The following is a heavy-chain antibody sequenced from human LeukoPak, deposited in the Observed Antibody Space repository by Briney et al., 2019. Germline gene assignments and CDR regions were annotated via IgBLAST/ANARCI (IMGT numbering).Heavy chain of an antibody. CDR1: GFTFSSYS. CDR3: ARDRAVTTNYYYGMDV. CDR2: ISSSSSYI. J-gene: IGHJ6*02. V-gene: IGHV3-21*01. Sequence: PGGSLRLSCAASGFTFSSYSMNWVHQAPGKGLEWVSSISSSSSYIYYADSVKGRFTISRDNAKNSLYLQMNSLRAEDTAVYYCARDRAVTTNYYYGMDVWGQGTTVTVSS. D-gene: IGHD4-17*01.